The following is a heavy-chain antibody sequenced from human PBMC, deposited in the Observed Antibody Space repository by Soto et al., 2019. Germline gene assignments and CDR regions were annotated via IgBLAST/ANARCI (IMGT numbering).Heavy chain of an antibody. J-gene: IGHJ4*02. Sequence: QVQLQQWGAGLLKPSETLSLTCAVYGGSFSGYYWSWIRQPPGKGLEWIGEINHSGSTNYNPSLTSRVTISVDTSKNQFSLKLSSVTAADTAVYYCAKLTYYYDSSGYKRSFYFDYWGQGTLVTVSS. CDR3: AKLTYYYDSSGYKRSFYFDY. CDR1: GGSFSGYY. V-gene: IGHV4-34*01. CDR2: INHSGST. D-gene: IGHD3-22*01.